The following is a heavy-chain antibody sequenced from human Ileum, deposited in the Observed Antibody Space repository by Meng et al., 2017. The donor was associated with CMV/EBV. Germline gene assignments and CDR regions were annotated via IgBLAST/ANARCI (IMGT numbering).Heavy chain of an antibody. CDR3: AKDSGSSAEYFDY. D-gene: IGHD1-26*01. CDR1: GFTFSSYG. Sequence: AGSGFTFSSYGMHWVRQAPGKGLEWVAVIWYDGDNKYYADSVKGRFTISRDSSRNTLYLQMNSLRAEDTAVYYCAKDSGSSAEYFDYWGQGTLVTVSS. CDR2: IWYDGDNK. V-gene: IGHV3-33*06. J-gene: IGHJ4*02.